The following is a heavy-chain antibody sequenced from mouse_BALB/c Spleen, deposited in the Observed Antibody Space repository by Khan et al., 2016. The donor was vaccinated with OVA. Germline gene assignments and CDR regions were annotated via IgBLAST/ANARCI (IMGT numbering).Heavy chain of an antibody. Sequence: QVQLKQSGPGLVAPSQSLSITCTVSGFSLTDYAVSWIRQPPGKGLEWLGVIWVSGSKYYNSVLKPRLSISKDNFKSQVFLMMNSLQADDTAMYYCDRDPPYYSMDYWGQGTSVTVSS. CDR3: DRDPPYYSMDY. J-gene: IGHJ4*01. V-gene: IGHV2-6-5*01. CDR2: IWVSGSK. CDR1: GFSLTDYA.